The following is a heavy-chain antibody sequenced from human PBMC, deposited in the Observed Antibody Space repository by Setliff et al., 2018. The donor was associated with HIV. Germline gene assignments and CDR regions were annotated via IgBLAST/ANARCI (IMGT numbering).Heavy chain of an antibody. V-gene: IGHV1-18*04. D-gene: IGHD3-3*01. J-gene: IGHJ4*02. CDR2: ISAYTGNT. CDR1: GYSFTDYF. Sequence: ASVKVSCKASGYSFTDYFIHWVRQAPGEGLEWMGWISAYTGNTNYAQKFHGGVSTTTDTSTSTAYMELRSLRSDDTAVYYCARDRQRSGYYTGLDYWGQGTLVTVSS. CDR3: ARDRQRSGYYTGLDY.